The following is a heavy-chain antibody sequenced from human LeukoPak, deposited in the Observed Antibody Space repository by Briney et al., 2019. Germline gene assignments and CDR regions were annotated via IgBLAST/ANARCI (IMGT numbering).Heavy chain of an antibody. CDR2: ISSGSTI. CDR3: ASSDNYDSSYDY. Sequence: GGSLRLSCAASGFTFSDYYMSWIRQAPGKGLEWVSYISSGSTIYYADSVKGRFTISRDNAKNSLYPQMNSLRAEDTAVYYCASSDNYDSSYDYWGQGTLVTVSS. CDR1: GFTFSDYY. J-gene: IGHJ4*02. V-gene: IGHV3-11*01. D-gene: IGHD3-22*01.